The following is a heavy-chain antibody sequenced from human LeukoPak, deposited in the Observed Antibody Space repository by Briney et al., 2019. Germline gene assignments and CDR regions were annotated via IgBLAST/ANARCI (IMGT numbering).Heavy chain of an antibody. CDR1: GFTFSSYN. J-gene: IGHJ4*02. D-gene: IGHD6-13*01. CDR3: AGTIAEAARFDY. Sequence: PGGSLRLSCAASGFTFSSYNMNWVRQAPGKGLEWVSHISTSSSTIYYADSVKGRFTISRDNAKNSLYLQMNSLRAEDTAVYYCAGTIAEAARFDYWGQGTLVTVSS. CDR2: ISTSSSTI. V-gene: IGHV3-48*01.